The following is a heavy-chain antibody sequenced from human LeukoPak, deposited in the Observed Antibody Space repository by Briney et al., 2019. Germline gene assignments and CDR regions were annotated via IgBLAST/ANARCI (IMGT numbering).Heavy chain of an antibody. CDR2: INSDESST. J-gene: IGHJ6*02. CDR3: ARGGVFGRNGMDV. Sequence: GGSLRLSCAASGSTFSEYWMHWVRHTPGKGLVWVSRINSDESSTNYADSVKGRFTISGDNAKNTMYLQMNSLRVEDTAVYYCARGGVFGRNGMDVWGQGTTVTVSS. D-gene: IGHD6-13*01. V-gene: IGHV3-74*01. CDR1: GSTFSEYW.